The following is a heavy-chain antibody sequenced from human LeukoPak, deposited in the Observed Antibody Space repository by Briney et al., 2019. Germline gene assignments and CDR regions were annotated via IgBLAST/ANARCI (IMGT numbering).Heavy chain of an antibody. D-gene: IGHD1-26*01. CDR2: INPNSGGT. CDR3: ARDYKELGATTSCGMDV. J-gene: IGHJ6*02. V-gene: IGHV1-2*02. CDR1: GYTFTGYY. Sequence: ASVKVSCKASGYTFTGYYMHWVRQAPGQGLEWMGWINPNSGGTNYAQKFQGRVTMTRDTSISTAYMELSRLRSDDTAVYYCARDYKELGATTSCGMDVWGQGTTVTVSS.